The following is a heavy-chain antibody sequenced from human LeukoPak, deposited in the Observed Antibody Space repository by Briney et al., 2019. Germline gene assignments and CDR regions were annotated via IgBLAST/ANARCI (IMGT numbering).Heavy chain of an antibody. V-gene: IGHV3-23*01. CDR1: GFTFSSYG. J-gene: IGHJ4*02. Sequence: GGTLRLSCAASGFTFSSYGMSWVRQAPGKGLHWVSAISGSGGSTYYADSVKGRFSISRDNSKNTLYLQMNSLRAEDTAVYYCAKDLSFDDYVCPHGYWGQGTLVTVSS. CDR3: AKDLSFDDYVCPHGY. D-gene: IGHD3-16*01. CDR2: ISGSGGST.